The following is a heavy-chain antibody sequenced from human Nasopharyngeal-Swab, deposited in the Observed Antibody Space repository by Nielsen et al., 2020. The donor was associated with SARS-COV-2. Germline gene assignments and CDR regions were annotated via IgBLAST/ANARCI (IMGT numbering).Heavy chain of an antibody. V-gene: IGHV3-23*01. Sequence: WIRQPPGKGLEWVSTVSGSGDSTYYADSVKGRFTIPRDNSKNTLYLQMNSLRAEDTAVYYCARDPNYYDSSGYLDYWGQETLVTVSS. D-gene: IGHD3-22*01. J-gene: IGHJ4*02. CDR2: VSGSGDST. CDR3: ARDPNYYDSSGYLDY.